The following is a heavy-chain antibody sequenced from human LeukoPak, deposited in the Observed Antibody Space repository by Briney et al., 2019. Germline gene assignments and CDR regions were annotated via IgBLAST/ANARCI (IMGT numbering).Heavy chain of an antibody. D-gene: IGHD6-19*01. J-gene: IGHJ4*02. Sequence: SETLSLTCTVSGGSISSSSYYWGWIRQPPGKGLEWIGSIYYSGSTYYNPSLKSRVTISVDTSKNQFSLKLSSVTAADTAVYYCARVGNGCLDYWGQGTLVTVSS. CDR3: ARVGNGCLDY. CDR2: IYYSGST. CDR1: GGSISSSSYY. V-gene: IGHV4-39*07.